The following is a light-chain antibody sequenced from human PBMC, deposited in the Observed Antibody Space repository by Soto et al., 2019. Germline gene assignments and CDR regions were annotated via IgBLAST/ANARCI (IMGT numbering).Light chain of an antibody. CDR1: QRIGDR. J-gene: IGKJ1*01. CDR3: QQYNDWPWT. Sequence: EIVLSQTPATLSVSPGERVTLSCRASQRIGDRLAWYQQKPGQPPRLLISGASARATDFPARFSGGGSGTEFTLAISNLQSEDFAVYYCQQYNDWPWTFGQGTSVEI. CDR2: GAS. V-gene: IGKV3-15*01.